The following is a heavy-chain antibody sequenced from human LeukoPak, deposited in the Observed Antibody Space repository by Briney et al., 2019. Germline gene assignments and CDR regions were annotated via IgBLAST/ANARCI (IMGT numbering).Heavy chain of an antibody. Sequence: GRSLRLSCAASGFTFSSYGMHWVRQAPGKGLEWVAVISYDGSNKYYADSVKGRFTISRDNSKNTLYLQMNSLRAEDTAVYYCAKDRGRDGYNRVYYFDYWGQGTLVTVSS. V-gene: IGHV3-30*18. CDR2: ISYDGSNK. CDR3: AKDRGRDGYNRVYYFDY. CDR1: GFTFSSYG. D-gene: IGHD5-24*01. J-gene: IGHJ4*02.